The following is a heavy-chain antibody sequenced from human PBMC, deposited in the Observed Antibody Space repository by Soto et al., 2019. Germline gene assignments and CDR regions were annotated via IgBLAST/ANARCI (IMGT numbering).Heavy chain of an antibody. J-gene: IGHJ1*01. CDR1: GFTFDDYA. Sequence: EVQLVESGGGLVQPGRSLRLSCAASGFTFDDYAMHWVRQVPGKGLEWVSGINWNSGSIGYGDSVKGRFAISRANAKNPPQLQMNSLGAEDTALYYCVKDESINWYSGHFRHWGQGTLVTVSS. CDR3: VKDESINWYSGHFRH. D-gene: IGHD6-13*01. V-gene: IGHV3-9*01. CDR2: INWNSGSI.